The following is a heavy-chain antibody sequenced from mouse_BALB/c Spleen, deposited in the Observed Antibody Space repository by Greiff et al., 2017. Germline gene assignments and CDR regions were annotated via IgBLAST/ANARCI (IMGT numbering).Heavy chain of an antibody. CDR3: TREYGNDYFDY. CDR1: GYSFTSYW. V-gene: IGHV1-5*01. CDR2: IYPGNSDT. D-gene: IGHD2-10*02. Sequence: VQLKESGAELAKPGASVKMSCKASGYSFTSYWMHWVKQRPGQGLEWIGAIYPGNSDTSYNQKFKGKAKLTAVTSASTAYMELSSLTNEDSAVYYCTREYGNDYFDYWGQGTTLTVSS. J-gene: IGHJ2*01.